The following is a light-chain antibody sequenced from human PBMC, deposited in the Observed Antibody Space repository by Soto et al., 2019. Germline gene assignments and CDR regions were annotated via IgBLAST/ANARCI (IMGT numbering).Light chain of an antibody. J-gene: IGKJ3*01. CDR2: GNA. Sequence: EIVLTQSPGTLSLSPGERATLACRASQSVRSSYLAWYQQKPGQAPRLLLYGNATRATGIPDRFSGSGSGTDFTITISRLEHEDFAVYYCQQYGNSPRFTFGPGTKVDIK. V-gene: IGKV3-20*01. CDR1: QSVRSSY. CDR3: QQYGNSPRFT.